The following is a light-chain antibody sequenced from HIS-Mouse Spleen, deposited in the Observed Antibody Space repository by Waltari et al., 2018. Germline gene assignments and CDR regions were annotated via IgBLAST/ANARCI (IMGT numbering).Light chain of an antibody. CDR2: WAS. Sequence: DIVMTQSPDSLAVSLGERATINCKSSQSVLYSSNNKNYLAWYQQKPGQPPKLLIYWASTREFGVPDRCSGRGSGTDFTLTISSLQAEDVAVYYCQQYYSTPYTFGQGTKLEIK. CDR3: QQYYSTPYT. J-gene: IGKJ2*01. V-gene: IGKV4-1*01. CDR1: QSVLYSSNNKNY.